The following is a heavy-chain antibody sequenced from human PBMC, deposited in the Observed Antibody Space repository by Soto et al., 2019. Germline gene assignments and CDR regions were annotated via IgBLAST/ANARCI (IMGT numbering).Heavy chain of an antibody. Sequence: SETLSLTCAVSSGSIDNIYWWSWVRQSPGKGLEWIGETSHDGVTNYNPSLEGRVTISIDKSKNQFSLKLSSVTAADTAVYYCACIFSGGYSYGFYYYGMDVWGPGTTVTVSS. V-gene: IGHV4-4*02. CDR3: ACIFSGGYSYGFYYYGMDV. CDR1: SGSIDNIYW. CDR2: TSHDGVT. J-gene: IGHJ6*02. D-gene: IGHD5-18*01.